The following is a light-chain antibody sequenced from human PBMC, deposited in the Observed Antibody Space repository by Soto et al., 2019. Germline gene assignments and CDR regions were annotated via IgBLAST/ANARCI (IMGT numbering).Light chain of an antibody. Sequence: AVRMTQSSSSLSASTGDRVTIICRASQGISSYLAWYQQKPGKAPKLMIYAAYTLQRGVPSRFSGSGSGTDFTLTISSLQTEDFATYYCQQTYNTPLTFGGGTKVDIK. CDR3: QQTYNTPLT. CDR2: AAY. V-gene: IGKV1-8*01. J-gene: IGKJ4*01. CDR1: QGISSY.